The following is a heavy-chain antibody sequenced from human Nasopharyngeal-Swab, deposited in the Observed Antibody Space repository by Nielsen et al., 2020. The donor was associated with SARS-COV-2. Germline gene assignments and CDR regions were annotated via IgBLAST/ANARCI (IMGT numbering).Heavy chain of an antibody. V-gene: IGHV3-23*01. CDR1: GFSFSSYA. CDR3: AKDGGGGVQSIAAAGTHFDY. D-gene: IGHD6-13*01. J-gene: IGHJ4*02. Sequence: GGSLSLSCAASGFSFSSYAMSWFRQAPGKGLEWFSAISGSGGSTYYADSVKGRFTISRDKSKNTLYLQMNSLRAEDTAVYYCAKDGGGGVQSIAAAGTHFDYWGQGTLVTVSS. CDR2: ISGSGGST.